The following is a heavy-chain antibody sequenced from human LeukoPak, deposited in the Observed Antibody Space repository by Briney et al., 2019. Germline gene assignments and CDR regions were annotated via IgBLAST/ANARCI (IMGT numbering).Heavy chain of an antibody. J-gene: IGHJ5*02. CDR3: ARGRSVRGSSWGGFDR. CDR2: IIATSGTK. V-gene: IGHV1-69*01. D-gene: IGHD3-10*01. CDR1: GGIFSSYV. Sequence: ASVKVSCKASGGIFSSYVISWVRQAPGQGLEWMGGIIATSGTKNYARKFQGRITITADESTSTVYMALTSLRSEDTAVYYCARGRSVRGSSWGGFDRWGQGTLVTVSS.